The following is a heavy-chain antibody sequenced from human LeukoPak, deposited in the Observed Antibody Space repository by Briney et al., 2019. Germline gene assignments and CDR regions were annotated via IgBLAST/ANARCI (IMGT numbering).Heavy chain of an antibody. J-gene: IGHJ5*02. CDR3: ARDLQESSGWYVRWFDP. V-gene: IGHV6-1*01. D-gene: IGHD6-19*01. Sequence: SQTLSLTCAISGDSVSSNSAAWNWIRQSPSRGLEWLGRTYYRSKWYNDYAVSVKSRITINPDTSKNQFSLQLNSVTPEDTAVYYCARDLQESSGWYVRWFDPWGQGTPVTVSS. CDR1: GDSVSSNSAA. CDR2: TYYRSKWYN.